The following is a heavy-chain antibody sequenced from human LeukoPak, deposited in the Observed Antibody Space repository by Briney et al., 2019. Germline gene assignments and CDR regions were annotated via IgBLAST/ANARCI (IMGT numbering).Heavy chain of an antibody. CDR2: IYYSGST. CDR3: ARDSPRGVDY. V-gene: IGHV4-59*01. D-gene: IGHD3-10*01. Sequence: SETLSLTCTVSGGSISSYYWSWIRQPPGKGLEWIGYIYYSGSTNYNRSLKSRVTISVDTSKNQFSLKLSSVTAADTAVYYCARDSPRGVDYWGQGTLVTVSS. J-gene: IGHJ4*02. CDR1: GGSISSYY.